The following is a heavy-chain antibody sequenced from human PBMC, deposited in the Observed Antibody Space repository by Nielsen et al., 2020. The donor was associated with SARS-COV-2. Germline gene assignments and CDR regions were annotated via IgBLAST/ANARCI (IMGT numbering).Heavy chain of an antibody. CDR2: IYSGGST. CDR3: ARESDGDYRGDV. CDR1: GFTVSSNY. J-gene: IGHJ4*02. D-gene: IGHD4-17*01. Sequence: GGSLRLSCAASGFTVSSNYMSWVRQAPGKGLEWVSVIYSGGSTYYADSVKGRFTISRDNAKNSLYLQMNSLRDEDTAVYYCARESDGDYRGDVWGQGTLVTVSS. V-gene: IGHV3-53*01.